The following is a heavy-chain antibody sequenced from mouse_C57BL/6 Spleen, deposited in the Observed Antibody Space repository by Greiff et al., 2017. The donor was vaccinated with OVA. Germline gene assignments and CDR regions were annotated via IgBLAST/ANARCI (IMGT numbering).Heavy chain of an antibody. Sequence: QVQLKQSGPGLVQPSQSLSITCTVSGFSLTSYGVHWVRQSPGKGLEWLGVIWRGGSTDYNAAFMSRLSIIKDNSKSQVFFKMNSLQADDTAIYYCAKNLGGNYPYYAMDYWGQGTSVTVSS. CDR2: IWRGGST. D-gene: IGHD2-1*01. CDR3: AKNLGGNYPYYAMDY. CDR1: GFSLTSYG. J-gene: IGHJ4*01. V-gene: IGHV2-5*01.